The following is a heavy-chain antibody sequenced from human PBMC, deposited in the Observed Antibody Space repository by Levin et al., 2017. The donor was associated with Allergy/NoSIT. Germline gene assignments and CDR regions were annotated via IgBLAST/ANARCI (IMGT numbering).Heavy chain of an antibody. J-gene: IGHJ3*02. Sequence: VASVKVSCKASGGTFSSYAISWVRQAPGQGLEWMGGIIPIFGTANYAQKFQGRVTITADKSTSTAYMELSSLRSEDTAVYYCARDREDSVVVVAATHGPGDAFDIWGQGTMVTVSS. D-gene: IGHD2-15*01. CDR1: GGTFSSYA. V-gene: IGHV1-69*06. CDR3: ARDREDSVVVVAATHGPGDAFDI. CDR2: IIPIFGTA.